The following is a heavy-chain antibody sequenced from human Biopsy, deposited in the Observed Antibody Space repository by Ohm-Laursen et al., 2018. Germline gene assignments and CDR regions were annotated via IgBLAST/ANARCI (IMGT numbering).Heavy chain of an antibody. D-gene: IGHD3-9*01. Sequence: SVNVSCKASGYTFAGYYLHWVRQAPGHGLEWMGWINPNRGNANYAQSFQGRLTVTRDTSISTAYMELTSLTFDDTAIYYCARVPAYPSIDGYYGLDLWGQGTTVIVSS. CDR3: ARVPAYPSIDGYYGLDL. CDR2: INPNRGNA. CDR1: GYTFAGYY. V-gene: IGHV1-2*02. J-gene: IGHJ6*02.